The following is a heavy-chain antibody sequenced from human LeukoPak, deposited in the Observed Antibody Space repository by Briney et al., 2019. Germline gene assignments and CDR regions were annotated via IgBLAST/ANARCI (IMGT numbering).Heavy chain of an antibody. CDR1: GYTFTSYG. J-gene: IGHJ3*02. D-gene: IGHD5-18*01. CDR3: ARGDGLWDANAFDI. Sequence: VASVKVSCRASGYTFTSYGISWVRQAPGQGLEWMGWISAYNGNTNYAQKLQGRVTMTTDTSTSIAYMELRSLRSDDTAVYYCARGDGLWDANAFDIWGQGTMVTVSS. V-gene: IGHV1-18*01. CDR2: ISAYNGNT.